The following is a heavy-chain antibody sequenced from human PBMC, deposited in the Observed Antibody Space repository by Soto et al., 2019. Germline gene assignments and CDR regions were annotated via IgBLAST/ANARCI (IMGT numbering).Heavy chain of an antibody. Sequence: QVQLVQSGAEVKKPGASVKVSCKASGYTLSDANINWVRQAPGQGPEWMGIINPRADSTNYAQKFQGRVTMTRDTSTSTVSMELSSLRSEDTAVYYCARDLRAGGDYWGQGTLVTVSS. CDR3: ARDLRAGGDY. CDR2: INPRADST. D-gene: IGHD1-26*01. V-gene: IGHV1-46*01. CDR1: GYTLSDAN. J-gene: IGHJ4*02.